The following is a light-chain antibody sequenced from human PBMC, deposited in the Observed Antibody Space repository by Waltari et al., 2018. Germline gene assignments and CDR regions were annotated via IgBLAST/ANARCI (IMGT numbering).Light chain of an antibody. CDR1: SSDVGGYKY. V-gene: IGLV2-14*03. Sequence: QSALHQPASVSGSPGQTITLSCTGTSSDVGGYKYVSWYQQHPGKAPKLIIYDFNNRPSGVSNRFSGSKSANTASLTISGLQAEDEADYYCNSFTLGTALLVFGGGTKLTVL. CDR2: DFN. J-gene: IGLJ2*01. CDR3: NSFTLGTALLV.